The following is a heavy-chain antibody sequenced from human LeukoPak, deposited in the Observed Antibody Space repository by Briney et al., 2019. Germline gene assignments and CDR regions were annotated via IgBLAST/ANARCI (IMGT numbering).Heavy chain of an antibody. J-gene: IGHJ5*02. Sequence: GETLRLSCAASGFTFSSHGMNWVREAPGKGLEWVSGITGSGGNRYYADSVKGRFTISRDNSKNTLYLQMNSLRAEDTAVYYCAKDDNYIRFLSWGQGTLVTVSS. CDR2: ITGSGGNR. CDR3: AKDDNYIRFLS. CDR1: GFTFSSHG. D-gene: IGHD3-16*01. V-gene: IGHV3-23*01.